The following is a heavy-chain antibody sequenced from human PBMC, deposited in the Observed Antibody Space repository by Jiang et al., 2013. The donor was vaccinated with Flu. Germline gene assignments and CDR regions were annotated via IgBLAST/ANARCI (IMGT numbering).Heavy chain of an antibody. V-gene: IGHV1-46*03. CDR1: GYTFTSYY. D-gene: IGHD6-13*01. J-gene: IGHJ5*02. Sequence: QLVESGAEVKKPGASVKVSCKASGYTFTSYYMHWVRQAPGQGLEWMGIINPSGGSTSYAQKFQGRVTMTRDTSTSTVYMELSSLRSEDTAVYYCARDIAAAGPKNWFDPWGQGTLVTVSS. CDR2: INPSGGST. CDR3: ARDIAAAGPKNWFDP.